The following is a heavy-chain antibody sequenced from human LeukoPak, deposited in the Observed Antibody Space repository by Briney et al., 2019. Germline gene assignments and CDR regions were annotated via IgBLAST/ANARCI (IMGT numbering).Heavy chain of an antibody. V-gene: IGHV3-64*01. CDR1: GFTFSSYA. Sequence: PGGSLRLSCAASGFTFSSYAMHWVRQAPGKGLEYVSAISSSGGSTYYANSVKGRFTISRDNSKNTLYLQMGSLRAEDMAVYYCARVSDYGDFNWFDPWGQGTLVTVSS. J-gene: IGHJ5*02. CDR3: ARVSDYGDFNWFDP. CDR2: ISSSGGST. D-gene: IGHD4-17*01.